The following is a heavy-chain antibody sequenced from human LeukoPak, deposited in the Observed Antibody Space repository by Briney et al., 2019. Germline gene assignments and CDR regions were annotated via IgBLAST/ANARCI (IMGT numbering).Heavy chain of an antibody. CDR2: LRYDGSSK. V-gene: IGHV3-30*02. J-gene: IGHJ3*02. D-gene: IGHD3-16*01. Sequence: GRSLRLSCAASGFTFSNSGMHWVRQAPGKGLEWVSLLRYDGSSKFYTDSVQGRFTISRDNSKNTLYLQMNSLRVEDAAVYYCAKDSVYGGWGNAFDIWGQGTMVTVSS. CDR1: GFTFSNSG. CDR3: AKDSVYGGWGNAFDI.